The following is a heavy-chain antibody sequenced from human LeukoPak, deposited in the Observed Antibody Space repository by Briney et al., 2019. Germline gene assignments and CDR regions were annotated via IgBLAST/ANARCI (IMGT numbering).Heavy chain of an antibody. CDR1: TFTFNDDY. CDR3: AREKVGTVANFDS. J-gene: IGHJ4*02. Sequence: GGSLRLSCVASTFTFNDDYMSWIRQAPGKGLEWISYIDNSGSTIYDADSMKSRFRVSRDNAKNSIYLQMNSLRVEDSAVYYCAREKVGTVANFDSWGQGTLVIVSS. D-gene: IGHD6-19*01. CDR2: IDNSGSTI. V-gene: IGHV3-11*01.